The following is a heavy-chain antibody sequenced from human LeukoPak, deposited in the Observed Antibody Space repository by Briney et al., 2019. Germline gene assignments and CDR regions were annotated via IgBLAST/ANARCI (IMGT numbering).Heavy chain of an antibody. D-gene: IGHD6-13*01. CDR2: ISYDGSNK. J-gene: IGHJ4*02. V-gene: IGHV3-30*18. CDR1: GFTFSSYG. Sequence: GRSLRLSCAASGFTFSSYGMHWVRQAPGKGLEWVAVISYDGSNKYYADSVKGRFTISRDNSKNTLYLQMNSLRAEDTAAYYCAKGGIAAAGLFDYWGQGTLVTVSS. CDR3: AKGGIAAAGLFDY.